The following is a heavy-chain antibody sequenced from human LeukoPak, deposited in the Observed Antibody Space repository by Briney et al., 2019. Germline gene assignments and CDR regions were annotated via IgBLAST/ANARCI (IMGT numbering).Heavy chain of an antibody. Sequence: GGSLRLSCAASGFTFSSYDMSWVRQAPGRGLEWFSTISGGGDTTYYADSVKGRFTISRDNSKNTLYLQMNSLRAEDTAVYYCAKDASYYDFWSGYSQSFFDYWGQGTLVTASS. CDR1: GFTFSSYD. CDR3: AKDASYYDFWSGYSQSFFDY. V-gene: IGHV3-23*01. D-gene: IGHD3-3*01. CDR2: ISGGGDTT. J-gene: IGHJ4*02.